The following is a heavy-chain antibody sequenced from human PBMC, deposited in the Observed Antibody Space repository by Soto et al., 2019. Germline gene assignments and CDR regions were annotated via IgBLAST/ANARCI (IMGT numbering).Heavy chain of an antibody. D-gene: IGHD1-26*01. CDR3: ARDDSGFSGSHYIDYFNY. CDR1: GNTVPNYA. V-gene: IGHV1-3*01. J-gene: IGHJ4*02. Sequence: QVQLVQSGAELKKPGASVKVSCKASGNTVPNYAIHWVRQAPGQRLEWMGWVNGGNGNTYHSEHFPGRVPFTRDTSAGTVYMQLSSLTSEDTAVDYCARDDSGFSGSHYIDYFNYWGQGALVTVSS. CDR2: VNGGNGNT.